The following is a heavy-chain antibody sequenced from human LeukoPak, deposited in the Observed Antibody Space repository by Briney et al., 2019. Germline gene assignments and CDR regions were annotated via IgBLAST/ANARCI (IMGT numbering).Heavy chain of an antibody. CDR3: ARVGNGDYRYYFYMDV. CDR1: GFTFSSYW. CDR2: IKQDGSEK. J-gene: IGHJ6*03. D-gene: IGHD4-17*01. Sequence: GGSLRLSCAASGFTFSSYWMSWVRQAPGKGLEWVANIKQDGSEKYYVDSVKGRFTISRDNAKNSLYLQTNSLRAEDTAVYYCARVGNGDYRYYFYMDVWGKGTTVTISS. V-gene: IGHV3-7*03.